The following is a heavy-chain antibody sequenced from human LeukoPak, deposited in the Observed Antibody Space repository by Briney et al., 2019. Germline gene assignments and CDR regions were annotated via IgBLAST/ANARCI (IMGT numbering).Heavy chain of an antibody. J-gene: IGHJ4*02. CDR1: GFTFSSYW. D-gene: IGHD2-15*01. CDR3: ARMCSGGSCYQY. V-gene: IGHV3-7*01. CDR2: INQDGSEK. Sequence: GGSLRLSCAASGFTFSSYWMSWVRQAPGKGLEWVANINQDGSEKFYVDSVKGRFTISRDNAKNSLYLQMNSLRAEDTAVYYCARMCSGGSCYQYWGQGTLVTVPS.